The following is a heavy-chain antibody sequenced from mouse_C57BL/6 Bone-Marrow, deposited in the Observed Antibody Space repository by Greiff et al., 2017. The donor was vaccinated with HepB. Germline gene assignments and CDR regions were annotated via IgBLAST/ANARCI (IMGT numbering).Heavy chain of an antibody. D-gene: IGHD2-5*01. CDR3: SYSKDYYAKDY. J-gene: IGHJ4*01. CDR1: GYTFTSYW. CDR2: IDPSDSYT. Sequence: QVQLQQPGAELVKPGASVKLSCKASGYTFTSYWMQWVKQRPGQGLEWIGEIDPSDSYTNYKQKVKGKATLTVDTSTSTAYMQLSSLTSEDSAVYYCSYSKDYYAKDYWGQGTTVTVSS. V-gene: IGHV1-50*01.